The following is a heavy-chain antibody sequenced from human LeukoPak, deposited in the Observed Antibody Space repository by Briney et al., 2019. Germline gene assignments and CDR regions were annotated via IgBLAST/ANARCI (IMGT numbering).Heavy chain of an antibody. CDR2: RYYSGNT. J-gene: IGHJ4*02. CDR3: ATSHDYGDY. V-gene: IGHV4-39*01. Sequence: SETLSLTCTVSGGSISSSSYFWGWSRQPPGRGLEWIGGRYYSGNTYYNPSLKSRVTISVDTSKNQFSLKLSSVTAADTAVYYCATSHDYGDYWGQGTLVTVSS. CDR1: GGSISSSSYF.